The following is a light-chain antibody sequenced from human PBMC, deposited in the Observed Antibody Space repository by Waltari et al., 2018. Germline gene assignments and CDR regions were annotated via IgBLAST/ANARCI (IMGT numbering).Light chain of an antibody. J-gene: IGLJ3*02. CDR1: DIGSKS. V-gene: IGLV3-21*04. CDR3: HLWDSSTVNGV. Sequence: SYVPTQPPSVSVAPGKTASITCGGDDIGSKSVHWFQQKPGQAPVLVIYYDNDRPSGIPERFSGSNSRNTATLTISRVEAGDEADYYGHLWDSSTVNGVFGGGTKLTVL. CDR2: YDN.